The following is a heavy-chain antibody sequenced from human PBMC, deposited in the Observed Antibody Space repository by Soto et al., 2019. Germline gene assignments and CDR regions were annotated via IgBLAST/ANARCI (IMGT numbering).Heavy chain of an antibody. V-gene: IGHV1-24*01. CDR2: FDPEDGET. CDR3: ATTPLDYGDSYPDY. Sequence: ASVKVSCKVSGYTLTELSMHWVRQAPGKGLEWMGGFDPEDGETIYAQKFQGRVTMTEDTSTDTAYMELSSLRSEDTAVYYCATTPLDYGDSYPDYWGQGTLVTVSA. CDR1: GYTLTELS. D-gene: IGHD4-17*01. J-gene: IGHJ4*02.